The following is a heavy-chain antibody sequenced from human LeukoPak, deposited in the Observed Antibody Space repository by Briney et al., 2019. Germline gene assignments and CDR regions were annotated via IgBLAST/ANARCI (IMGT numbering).Heavy chain of an antibody. J-gene: IGHJ5*02. CDR2: INHSGST. V-gene: IGHV4-34*01. D-gene: IGHD1-26*01. CDR3: ARSSGIDP. Sequence: PSETLSLTCAVYGGSFSGYYWSWIRQPPGKGLEWIGEINHSGSTNYNPSLKSRVTISVDTSKNQFSLELSSVTAADTAVYYCARSSGIDPWGQGTLVTVSS. CDR1: GGSFSGYY.